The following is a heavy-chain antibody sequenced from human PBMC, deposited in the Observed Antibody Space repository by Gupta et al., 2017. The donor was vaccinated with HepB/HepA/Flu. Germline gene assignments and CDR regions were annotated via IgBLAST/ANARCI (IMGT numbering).Heavy chain of an antibody. D-gene: IGHD1-26*01. CDR3: AREGSEREWELRLVWYYYYMDV. Sequence: EVQLVESGGGVVRPGGSLRLSCAASGFTFDDYGMSWVRQAPGKGLEWVSGINWNGGSTGYADSVKGRFTISRDNAKNSLYLQMNSLRAEDTALYYCAREGSEREWELRLVWYYYYMDVWGKGTTVTVSS. V-gene: IGHV3-20*04. CDR1: GFTFDDYG. J-gene: IGHJ6*03. CDR2: INWNGGST.